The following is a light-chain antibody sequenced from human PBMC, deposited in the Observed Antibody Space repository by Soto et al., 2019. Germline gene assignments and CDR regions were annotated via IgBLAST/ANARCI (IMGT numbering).Light chain of an antibody. CDR3: QQYNYWST. J-gene: IGKJ2*01. CDR2: GAS. V-gene: IGKV3-15*01. CDR1: QSVSTN. Sequence: EIVMTQSPATLSVSPGERATLSCRASQSVSTNIAWYQQKPGQAPRLLIYGASTRTTGVPASFTSGGSATDFPLTSSSLQSEDFAYYYCQQYNYWSTFGQGTKLEI.